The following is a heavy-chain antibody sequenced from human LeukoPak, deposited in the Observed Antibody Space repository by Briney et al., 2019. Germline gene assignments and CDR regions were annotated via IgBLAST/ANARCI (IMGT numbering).Heavy chain of an antibody. Sequence: PGGSLRLSCAASGFTFSSYAMSWVRQAPGKGLEWVSAISGSGGSTYYADSVKGRFTISRDNSKNMLYLQMNSLRAEDTAVYYCANGHSYGPECDYWGQGTLVTVSS. V-gene: IGHV3-23*01. J-gene: IGHJ4*02. D-gene: IGHD5-18*01. CDR3: ANGHSYGPECDY. CDR1: GFTFSSYA. CDR2: ISGSGGST.